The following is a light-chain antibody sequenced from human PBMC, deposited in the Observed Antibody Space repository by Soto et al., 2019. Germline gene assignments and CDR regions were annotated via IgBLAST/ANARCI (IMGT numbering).Light chain of an antibody. J-gene: IGKJ4*01. CDR3: QQYNNWPLT. CDR2: GAS. Sequence: IVMTQSSVTLSVSPGERATLSCRASQSVSNNLAWYQQKPGQAPRLLIYGASTRATGIPARFSGSGVGTEFTLTISSLQSEDFAIYYCQQYNNWPLTFGGGTKVEIK. V-gene: IGKV3-15*01. CDR1: QSVSNN.